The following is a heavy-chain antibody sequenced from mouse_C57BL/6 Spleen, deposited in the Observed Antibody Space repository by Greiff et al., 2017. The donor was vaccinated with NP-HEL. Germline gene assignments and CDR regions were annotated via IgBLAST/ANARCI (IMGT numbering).Heavy chain of an antibody. CDR1: GYSFTGYY. J-gene: IGHJ2*01. V-gene: IGHV1-42*01. CDR2: INPSTGGT. Sequence: EVKLQQSGPELVKPGASVKISCTASGYSFTGYYMNWVKQSPEKSLEWIGEINPSTGGTTYNQKFKAKATLTVDKSSSTAYMQLKSLTSEDSAVYYCAREVDYWGQGTTLTVSS. CDR3: AREVDY.